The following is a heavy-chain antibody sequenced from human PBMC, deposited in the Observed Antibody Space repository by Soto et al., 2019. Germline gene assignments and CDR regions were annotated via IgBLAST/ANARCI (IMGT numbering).Heavy chain of an antibody. CDR1: GGSISSGGYY. J-gene: IGHJ5*02. V-gene: IGHV4-31*03. CDR3: ARDKEYWFDP. Sequence: QVQLQESGPGLVKPSQTLSLTCTVSGGSISSGGYYWSWIRQHPGKGLEWIGYIYYSGSTYYNPSLKSRVTISVDTSKNQSTQKLSSVTAADTAVYYCARDKEYWFDPWGQGTLVTVSS. CDR2: IYYSGST.